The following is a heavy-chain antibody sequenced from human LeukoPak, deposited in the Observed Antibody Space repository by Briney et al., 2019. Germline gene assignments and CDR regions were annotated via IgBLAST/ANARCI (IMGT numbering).Heavy chain of an antibody. CDR1: GFTFSSYG. CDR3: AKDLQPLEWLSPCFDY. Sequence: GGSLRLSCAASGFTFSSYGMHWVRQAPGKGLEWVAVIWYDGSNKYYADSVKGRFTISRDNSKNTLYLQMNSLRAEDTAVYYCAKDLQPLEWLSPCFDYWGQGTLVTVSS. V-gene: IGHV3-33*06. J-gene: IGHJ4*02. D-gene: IGHD3-3*01. CDR2: IWYDGSNK.